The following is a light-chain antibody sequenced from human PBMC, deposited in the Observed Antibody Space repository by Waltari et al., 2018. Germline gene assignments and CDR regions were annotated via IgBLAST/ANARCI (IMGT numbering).Light chain of an antibody. J-gene: IGKJ1*01. Sequence: QSVLYTHTRKHQLAGYPEQTGQRPRRLIYWESTRGSGVPDRCSGSGSGTDFSLHFISLQAGAVVVYYCQQYYSRRTFGQGTKVE. CDR3: QQYYSRRT. CDR1: QSVLYTHTRKHQ. CDR2: WES. V-gene: IGKV4-1*01.